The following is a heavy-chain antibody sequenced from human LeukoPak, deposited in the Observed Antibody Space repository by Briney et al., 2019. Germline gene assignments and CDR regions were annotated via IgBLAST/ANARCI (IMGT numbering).Heavy chain of an antibody. J-gene: IGHJ4*02. V-gene: IGHV1-18*01. D-gene: IGHD3-22*01. Sequence: VKVSCKASGYTFTSYGISWVRQAPGQGLEWMGWVSTNDGNTVYAQRLQGRVTMTTDTSTSVAYMELRSLTSDDTAVYYCTRAPPGMTMMTDYWGQGTLVTVSS. CDR2: VSTNDGNT. CDR1: GYTFTSYG. CDR3: TRAPPGMTMMTDY.